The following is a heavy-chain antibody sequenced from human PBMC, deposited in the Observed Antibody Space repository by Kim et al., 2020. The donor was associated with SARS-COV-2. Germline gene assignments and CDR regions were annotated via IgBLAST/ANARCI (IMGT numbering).Heavy chain of an antibody. V-gene: IGHV3-23*01. CDR2: ISGSGDIT. D-gene: IGHD6-19*01. J-gene: IGHJ5*02. CDR1: GFTFSSYA. Sequence: GGSLRLSCTASGFTFSSYAMNWVRQAPGKGLEWVSVISGSGDITYYADSVKRRFTISRDNSKDTLFLQMGSLRAEDTAVYYCAKDRSGAVAGPSEVSWGQGTLVTVSS. CDR3: AKDRSGAVAGPSEVS.